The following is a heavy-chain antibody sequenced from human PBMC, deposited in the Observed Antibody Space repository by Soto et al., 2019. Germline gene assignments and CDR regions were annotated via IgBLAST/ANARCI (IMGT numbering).Heavy chain of an antibody. CDR2: ISGSGGST. Sequence: GGSLRLSCAASGFTFSSYAMSWVRQAPGKGLEWVSAISGSGGSTYYADSVKGRFTISRDNSKNTLYLQMNSLRAEDTAVYYCAKVGDKYSRRETDYWGQGTLVTVSS. D-gene: IGHD6-6*01. J-gene: IGHJ4*02. V-gene: IGHV3-23*01. CDR1: GFTFSSYA. CDR3: AKVGDKYSRRETDY.